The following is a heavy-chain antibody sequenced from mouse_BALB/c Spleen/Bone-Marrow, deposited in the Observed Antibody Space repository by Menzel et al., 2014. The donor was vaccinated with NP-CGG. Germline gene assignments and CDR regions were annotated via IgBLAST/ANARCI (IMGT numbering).Heavy chain of an antibody. CDR1: GFTFSSFG. J-gene: IGHJ4*01. V-gene: IGHV5-17*02. CDR3: ARSTMITTEYYYAMDY. D-gene: IGHD2-4*01. Sequence: EVNLVESGGGLVQPGGPRKVSCAASGFTFSSFGMHWVRQAPEKGLEWVAYIRRGSSTIYYADTMKGRFTISRDNPKTYLCLQVTNLRSEDTAMYYCARSTMITTEYYYAMDYWVQGTSVTVSS. CDR2: IRRGSSTI.